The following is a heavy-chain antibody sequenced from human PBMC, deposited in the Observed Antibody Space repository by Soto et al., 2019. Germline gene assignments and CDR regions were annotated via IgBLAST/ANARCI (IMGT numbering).Heavy chain of an antibody. Sequence: QVQLVQSGAEVKKPGSSVKVSCKASGGTFSSYAISWVRQAPGQGLEWMGGIIPIFGTANYAQKFQGKVTITADESTSTAYMELSSLRSEDTAVYYCASGSDYYDSSGLSFDYWGQGTLVTVSS. CDR2: IIPIFGTA. CDR1: GGTFSSYA. V-gene: IGHV1-69*01. CDR3: ASGSDYYDSSGLSFDY. J-gene: IGHJ4*02. D-gene: IGHD3-22*01.